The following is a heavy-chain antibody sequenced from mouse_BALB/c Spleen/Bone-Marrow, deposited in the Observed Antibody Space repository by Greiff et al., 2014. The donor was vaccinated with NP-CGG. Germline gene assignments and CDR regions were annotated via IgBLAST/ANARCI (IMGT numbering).Heavy chain of an antibody. J-gene: IGHJ3*01. Sequence: VQLQQSGPDLVKPSQSLSLTCTVTGYSITSGYSWHWIRQFPRNKLEWMGYIHYSGSTNYNPSLKSRISITRDTSKNQFFLQLNSVTTEDTATYYCARREGNHAAWFAYWGQGTLVTVSA. CDR2: IHYSGST. V-gene: IGHV3-1*02. D-gene: IGHD2-1*01. CDR1: GYSITSGYS. CDR3: ARREGNHAAWFAY.